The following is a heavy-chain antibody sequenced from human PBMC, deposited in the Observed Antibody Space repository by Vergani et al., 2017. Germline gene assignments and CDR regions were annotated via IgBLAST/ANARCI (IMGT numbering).Heavy chain of an antibody. CDR3: ARGVNYDFWSGSIANFDY. J-gene: IGHJ4*02. CDR1: GGSFSGYY. Sequence: QVQLQESGPGLVKPSQTLSLTCAVYGGSFSGYYWSWIRQPPGKGLEWIGEINHSGSTNYNPSLKSRVTISVDTSKNQFSLKLSSVTAADTAVYYCARGVNYDFWSGSIANFDYWGQGTLVTVSS. D-gene: IGHD3-3*01. CDR2: INHSGST. V-gene: IGHV4-34*09.